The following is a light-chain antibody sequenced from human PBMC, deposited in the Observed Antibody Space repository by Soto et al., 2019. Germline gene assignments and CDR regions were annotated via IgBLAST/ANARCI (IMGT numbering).Light chain of an antibody. J-gene: IGLJ2*01. V-gene: IGLV2-11*01. CDR1: SSDVGGYNY. CDR2: DVI. Sequence: QSALTQPRSVSGSPGQSVTISCTGTSSDVGGYNYVSWYQQYPGKAPKVMIYDVIKRPAGVPDRFSGSKSGNTASLTVSGLRADDEAVYYCSSFVGGDSFDVIFGGGTKLTVL. CDR3: SSFVGGDSFDVI.